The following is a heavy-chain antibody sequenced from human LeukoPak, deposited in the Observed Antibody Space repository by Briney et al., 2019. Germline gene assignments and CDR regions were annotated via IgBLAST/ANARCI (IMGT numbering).Heavy chain of an antibody. CDR1: GDSINSGTYY. D-gene: IGHD6-19*01. J-gene: IGHJ4*02. Sequence: SETLSLTCTVSGDSINSGTYYWSWIRQPAGKGLEWIGRIYTTENTNYNPSLKSRVTMSLDTSKNQFSLKLSSVTAADTAVYYCARQMGGSGWYYFDYWGQGTLVTVSS. V-gene: IGHV4-61*02. CDR2: IYTTENT. CDR3: ARQMGGSGWYYFDY.